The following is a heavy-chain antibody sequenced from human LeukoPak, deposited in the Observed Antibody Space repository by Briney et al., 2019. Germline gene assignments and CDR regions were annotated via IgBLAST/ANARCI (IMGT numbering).Heavy chain of an antibody. CDR2: NYTSGIT. CDR1: GRSVTGYY. V-gene: IGHV4-4*07. CDR3: ARDSSCSTTICYGFDP. D-gene: IGHD2-2*01. Sequence: SETLSLTCTVSGRSVTGYYWCCIRQPTGRGLEWIVRNYTSGITNYNPSLKSRVFMSVDTSKNQFSLTLSSVTAADTAVYYCARDSSCSTTICYGFDPWGQGALVTVSS. J-gene: IGHJ5*02.